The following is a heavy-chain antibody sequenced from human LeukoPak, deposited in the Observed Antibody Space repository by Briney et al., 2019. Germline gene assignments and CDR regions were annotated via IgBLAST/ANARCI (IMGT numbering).Heavy chain of an antibody. V-gene: IGHV4-38-2*02. J-gene: IGHJ3*02. CDR3: ASALYYDILTGYYAFDI. CDR2: VYHSGST. CDR1: GYSISSGYY. D-gene: IGHD3-9*01. Sequence: PSETLSRTCTVSGYSISSGYYWGWIRQPPGKGLEWIGSVYHSGSTYYNPSLKSRVTISVDTSKNQFSLKLSSVTAADTAVYYCASALYYDILTGYYAFDIWGQGTMVTVSS.